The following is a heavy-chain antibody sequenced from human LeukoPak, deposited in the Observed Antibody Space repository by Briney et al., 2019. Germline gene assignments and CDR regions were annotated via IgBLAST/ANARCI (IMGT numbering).Heavy chain of an antibody. Sequence: GASVKVSCKASGYTFIGYYMYWVRQAPGQGLEWMGWINPNSGGTNYAQKFQGRVTMTRDTSISTAYMELSRLRSDDTAVYYCASVDTAMVTFPQRKGYDYWGQGTLVTVSS. J-gene: IGHJ4*02. CDR2: INPNSGGT. CDR1: GYTFIGYY. V-gene: IGHV1-2*02. D-gene: IGHD5-18*01. CDR3: ASVDTAMVTFPQRKGYDY.